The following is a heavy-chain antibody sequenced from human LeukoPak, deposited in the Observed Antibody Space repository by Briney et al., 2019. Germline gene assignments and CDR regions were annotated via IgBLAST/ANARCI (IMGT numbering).Heavy chain of an antibody. J-gene: IGHJ5*02. Sequence: SETLSLTCTVSGYSISTGYYWSWIRQPPGKGLEWIGEINHSGSTNYNPSLKSRVTISVDTSKNQFSLKLSSVTAADTAVYYCARRGWYYDILTGSNWFDPWGREPWSPSPQ. CDR3: ARRGWYYDILTGSNWFDP. CDR1: GYSISTGYY. D-gene: IGHD3-9*01. V-gene: IGHV4-34*01. CDR2: INHSGST.